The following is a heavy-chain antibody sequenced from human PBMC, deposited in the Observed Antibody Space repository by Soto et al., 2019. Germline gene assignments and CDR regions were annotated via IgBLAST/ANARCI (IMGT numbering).Heavy chain of an antibody. CDR3: TKRRNVLRFLEWSSGMEV. J-gene: IGHJ6*02. CDR2: ISDDGSNK. D-gene: IGHD3-3*01. V-gene: IGHV3-30*18. CDR1: GFTFSSYW. Sequence: SLRLSCAASGFTFSSYWMSWVRQAPGKGLEWVAFISDDGSNKYYADSMKGRFTMSRDNSKRTLYLQMSSLRVEDTAVYYCTKRRNVLRFLEWSSGMEVWGQGTTVTVS.